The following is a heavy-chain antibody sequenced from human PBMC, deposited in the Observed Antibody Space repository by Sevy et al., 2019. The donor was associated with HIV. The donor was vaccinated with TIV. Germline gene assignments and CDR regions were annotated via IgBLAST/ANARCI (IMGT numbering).Heavy chain of an antibody. CDR1: GGILRSNA. Sequence: ASVKVSCKASGGILRSNAISWVRQAPGQGLEWMGGIIAVFGTTHYAQMFQGRVTITADESRSTAYMELSSLKSEDTAVYYCARDKNYYVSGSFDYWGQGRQVTVSS. V-gene: IGHV1-69*13. D-gene: IGHD3-10*01. CDR2: IIAVFGTT. J-gene: IGHJ4*01. CDR3: ARDKNYYVSGSFDY.